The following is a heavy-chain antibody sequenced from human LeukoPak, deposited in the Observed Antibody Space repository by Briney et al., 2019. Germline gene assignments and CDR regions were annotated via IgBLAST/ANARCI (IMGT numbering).Heavy chain of an antibody. D-gene: IGHD3-22*01. CDR2: INSDGSST. CDR3: ARGGRGSAAVVAPRSFDI. J-gene: IGHJ3*02. CDR1: GFTFSSYS. Sequence: GGSLRLSCAASGFTFSSYSMHWVRQAPGKGLVWVSRINSDGSSTSYADSVKGRFTISRDNAKNTLYLQMNSLRAEDTAVYYCARGGRGSAAVVAPRSFDIWGQGTMVTVSS. V-gene: IGHV3-74*01.